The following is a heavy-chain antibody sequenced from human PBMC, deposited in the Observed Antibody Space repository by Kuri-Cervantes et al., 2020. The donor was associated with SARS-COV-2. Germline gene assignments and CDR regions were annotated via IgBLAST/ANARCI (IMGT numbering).Heavy chain of an antibody. CDR3: ARDRGIMITFGGVDQYYYGMDV. CDR1: GYTFTSYY. D-gene: IGHD3-16*01. J-gene: IGHJ6*02. V-gene: IGHV1-69*13. Sequence: SVKVSCKASGYTFTSYYMHWVRQAPGQGLEWMGGIIPIFGTANYAQKFQGRVTITADESTSTAYMELSSLRSEDTAVHYCARDRGIMITFGGVDQYYYGMDVWGQGTTVTVSS. CDR2: IIPIFGTA.